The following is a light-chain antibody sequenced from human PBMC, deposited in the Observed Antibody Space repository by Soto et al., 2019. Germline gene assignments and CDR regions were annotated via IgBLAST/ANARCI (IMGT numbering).Light chain of an antibody. Sequence: EIVLTQSPGTLSLSPGERATLSCRASQSVSSSYLAWYQQKPGQAPRLLIYGASTRSTGIPDRFSGSGSGTDFNLTISRLEPEDFAVYYCQQYDSSPKTCGQGTKVDIK. CDR3: QQYDSSPKT. J-gene: IGKJ1*01. CDR1: QSVSSSY. CDR2: GAS. V-gene: IGKV3-20*01.